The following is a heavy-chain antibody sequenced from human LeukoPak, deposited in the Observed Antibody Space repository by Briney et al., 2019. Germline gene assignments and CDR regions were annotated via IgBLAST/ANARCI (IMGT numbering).Heavy chain of an antibody. Sequence: ASVKVSCKASGYTFTGFYMHWVRQAPGQGLEWMGRFNPNSGGTNYAQKFQGRVTMTRDTSISTAYMELSRLRSDDTAVYYCARLEEVTSFDYWGQGTLVTVSS. J-gene: IGHJ4*02. D-gene: IGHD4-17*01. CDR1: GYTFTGFY. V-gene: IGHV1-2*06. CDR3: ARLEEVTSFDY. CDR2: FNPNSGGT.